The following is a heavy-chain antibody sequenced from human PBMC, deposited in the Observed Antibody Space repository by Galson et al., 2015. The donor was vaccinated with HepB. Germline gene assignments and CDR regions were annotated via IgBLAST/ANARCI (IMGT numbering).Heavy chain of an antibody. V-gene: IGHV4-61*02. D-gene: IGHD2/OR15-2a*01. Sequence: TLSLTCAVSGDSIASPRNYWNWIRLPAGQRLEWIGRIYSDGRTYYNPSLNSRVTMSLDTSKNQFSLNVNSVTAADTAVYYCARGRHFSNDFDYWGQGTLVTVSS. J-gene: IGHJ4*02. CDR2: IYSDGRT. CDR3: ARGRHFSNDFDY. CDR1: GDSIASPRNY.